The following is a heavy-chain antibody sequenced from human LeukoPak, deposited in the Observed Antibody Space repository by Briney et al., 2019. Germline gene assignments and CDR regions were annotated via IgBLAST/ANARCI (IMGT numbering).Heavy chain of an antibody. CDR1: GASITTYS. CDR3: ARWDELDWAFGT. J-gene: IGHJ5*02. D-gene: IGHD2-21*01. V-gene: IGHV4-59*08. CDR2: FSLGETT. Sequence: SETLSLTCSVSGASITTYSWNWLRQSPGKGLEWIGYFSLGETTSYTSSLKSRVTISRDTSKNQVSLKLTSVAAADTAVYYCARWDELDWAFGTWGPGTLVTVSS.